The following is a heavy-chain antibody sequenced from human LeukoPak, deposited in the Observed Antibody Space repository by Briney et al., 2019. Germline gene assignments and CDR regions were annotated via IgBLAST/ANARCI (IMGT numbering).Heavy chain of an antibody. Sequence: SETLSLTCTVSGGSIRSDNYYWTWIRQHPDKGLEWIGYIYYTGINYHSPSLKTRVTISVDTSKNQFSLNLNSVTAADTAVYYCARDEFGGVGPFYYHNGLDVWGQGTTVTVSS. V-gene: IGHV4-31*03. CDR1: GGSIRSDNYY. CDR2: IYYTGIN. CDR3: ARDEFGGVGPFYYHNGLDV. D-gene: IGHD3-10*01. J-gene: IGHJ6*02.